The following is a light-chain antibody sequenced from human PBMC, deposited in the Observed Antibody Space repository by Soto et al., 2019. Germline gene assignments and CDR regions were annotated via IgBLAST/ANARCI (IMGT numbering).Light chain of an antibody. CDR2: SAS. Sequence: IVLTQSPGTLSLSPGERATLSCRASQTINKNYFACYQQKPGQAPRPLMYSASSRATGIPDRFSGSGSGTDFTLTISRLEPEDFAVYYCQYYGRSPLTFGGGTKVEIK. CDR1: QTINKNY. V-gene: IGKV3-20*01. CDR3: QYYGRSPLT. J-gene: IGKJ4*01.